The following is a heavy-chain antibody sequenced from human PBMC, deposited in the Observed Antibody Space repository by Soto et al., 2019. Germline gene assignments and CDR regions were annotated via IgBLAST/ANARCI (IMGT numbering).Heavy chain of an antibody. V-gene: IGHV5-10-1*01. J-gene: IGHJ4*02. CDR2: INPSDSHT. Sequence: PGESLKISCHGSGYTFTNHWITWVRQMPGKGLEWMGRINPSDSHTNYSPSFQGHVTMSVDKSISTAYLQWSSLKASDSAMYYCARHASYYVSSGYFGTYWGQGTRVAFSS. CDR3: ARHASYYVSSGYFGTY. D-gene: IGHD3-22*01. CDR1: GYTFTNHW.